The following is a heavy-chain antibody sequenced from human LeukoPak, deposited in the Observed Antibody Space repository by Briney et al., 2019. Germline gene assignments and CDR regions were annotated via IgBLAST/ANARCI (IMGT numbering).Heavy chain of an antibody. J-gene: IGHJ6*02. V-gene: IGHV3-23*01. CDR2: ISGSGGST. D-gene: IGHD2-2*01. CDR3: AKDRPNVVVPAAMNYYYGMDV. Sequence: GGSLRLSCAASGLTFSSYAMSWVRQAPGKGLEWVSAISGSGGSTYYADSVKGRFTISRDNSKNTLYLQMNSLRAEDTAVYYCAKDRPNVVVPAAMNYYYGMDVWGQGTTVTVSS. CDR1: GLTFSSYA.